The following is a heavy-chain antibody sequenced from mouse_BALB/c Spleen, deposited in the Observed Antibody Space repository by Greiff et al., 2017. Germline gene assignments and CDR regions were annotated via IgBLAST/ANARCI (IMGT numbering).Heavy chain of an antibody. Sequence: QVQLQQPGAELVKPGASVKLSCKASGYTFTSYYMYWVKQRPGQGLEWIGGINPSNGGTNFNEKFKSKATLTVDKSSSTAYMQLSSLTSEDSAVYYCTREGAPYYRYTYAMDYWGQGTSVTVSS. J-gene: IGHJ4*01. CDR1: GYTFTSYY. V-gene: IGHV1S81*02. D-gene: IGHD2-14*01. CDR2: INPSNGGT. CDR3: TREGAPYYRYTYAMDY.